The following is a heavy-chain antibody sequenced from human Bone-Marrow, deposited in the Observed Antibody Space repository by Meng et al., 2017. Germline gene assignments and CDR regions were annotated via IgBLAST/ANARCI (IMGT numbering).Heavy chain of an antibody. CDR1: GFTFSSYS. CDR3: ARDDVGDGYNSNGDFGAFDI. Sequence: GESLKISCAASGFTFSSYSMNWVRQAPGKGLEWVSSISSSSSYIYYADSVKGRFTISRDNAKNSLYLQMNSLRAEDTAVYYCARDDVGDGYNSNGDFGAFDIWGQGTMVTVSS. V-gene: IGHV3-21*01. J-gene: IGHJ3*02. D-gene: IGHD5-24*01. CDR2: ISSSSSYI.